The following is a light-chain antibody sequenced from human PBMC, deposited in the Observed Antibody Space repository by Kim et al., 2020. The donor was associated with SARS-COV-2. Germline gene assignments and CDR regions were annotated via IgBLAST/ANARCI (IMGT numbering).Light chain of an antibody. J-gene: IGLJ3*02. CDR3: NSRDSSGNHWV. CDR2: GKN. Sequence: SELTQDPAVSVALGQTVRITCQGDSLRSYYASWYQQKPGQAPVLVIYGKNNLPSGIPDRFSGSSSGNTASLTITGAQAEDEADYYCNSRDSSGNHWVFGGGTQLTVL. V-gene: IGLV3-19*01. CDR1: SLRSYY.